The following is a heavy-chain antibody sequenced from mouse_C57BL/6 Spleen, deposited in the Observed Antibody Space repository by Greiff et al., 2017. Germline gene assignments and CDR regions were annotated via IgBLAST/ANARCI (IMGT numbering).Heavy chain of an antibody. Sequence: QVHVKQPGAELVRPGTSVKLSCKASGYTFTSYWMHWVKQRPGQGLEWIGVIDPSDSYTNYNQKFKGKATLTVDTSSSTAYLQLSSLTSEDSAVYYWAIGGAMDYWGQGTSVTVSS. V-gene: IGHV1-59*01. CDR1: GYTFTSYW. J-gene: IGHJ4*01. CDR2: IDPSDSYT. CDR3: AIGGAMDY.